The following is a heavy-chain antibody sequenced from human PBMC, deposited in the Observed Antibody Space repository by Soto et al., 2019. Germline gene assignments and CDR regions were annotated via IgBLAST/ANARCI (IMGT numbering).Heavy chain of an antibody. CDR3: AKNSIQLLLLYYYYMDV. D-gene: IGHD5-18*01. V-gene: IGHV3-30*18. J-gene: IGHJ6*03. Sequence: GGSLRLSCAASGFTFSSYGMHWVRQAPGKGLEWVAVISYDGSNKYYADSVKGRFTISRDNSKNTLYLQMNSLRAEDTAVYYCAKNSIQLLLLYYYYMDVWGKGTMVTVSS. CDR1: GFTFSSYG. CDR2: ISYDGSNK.